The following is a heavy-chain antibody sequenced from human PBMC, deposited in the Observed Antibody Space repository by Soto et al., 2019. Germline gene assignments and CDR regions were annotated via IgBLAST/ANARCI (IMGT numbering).Heavy chain of an antibody. CDR3: AVNWNDRYYFDY. V-gene: IGHV3-66*01. CDR2: IYSGGST. D-gene: IGHD1-1*01. CDR1: GFTVSSNY. Sequence: PGGSLILSCAASGFTVSSNYMSWVRQAPGKGLEWVSVIYSGGSTYYADSVKGRFTISRDNSKNTLYLQMNSLRAEDTAVYYCAVNWNDRYYFDYWGQGTLVTVSS. J-gene: IGHJ4*02.